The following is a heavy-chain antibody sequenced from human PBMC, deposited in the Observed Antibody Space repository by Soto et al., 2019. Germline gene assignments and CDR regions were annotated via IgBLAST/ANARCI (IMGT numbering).Heavy chain of an antibody. CDR1: GFTFSSYW. CDR2: IKQDGSEK. J-gene: IGHJ4*02. Sequence: PGGSLRLSCAASGFTFSSYWMSWVRQAPGKGLEWVANIKQDGSEKYYVDSVKGRFTISRDSAKNSLYLQMNSLRAEDTASYYCAKDIAYSSSGSFDYWGQGTLVTVSS. CDR3: AKDIAYSSSGSFDY. D-gene: IGHD6-6*01. V-gene: IGHV3-7*03.